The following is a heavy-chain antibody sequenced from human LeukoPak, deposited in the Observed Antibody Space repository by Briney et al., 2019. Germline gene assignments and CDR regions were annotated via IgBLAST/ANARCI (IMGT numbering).Heavy chain of an antibody. CDR1: GYAFTSYD. D-gene: IGHD2-2*01. CDR3: LRICSSTSCYWGGRGGGMDV. J-gene: IGHJ6*02. CDR2: RNPKSGKR. V-gene: IGHV1-8*01. Sequence: GSVRVSCTASGYAFTSYDINWVRQAPGQGVEWMGWRNPKSGKRAYAQKFKGRVTITRNPSISTAYMELSSLISEDTAVYYCLRICSSTSCYWGGRGGGMDVWGQGTRVTVSS.